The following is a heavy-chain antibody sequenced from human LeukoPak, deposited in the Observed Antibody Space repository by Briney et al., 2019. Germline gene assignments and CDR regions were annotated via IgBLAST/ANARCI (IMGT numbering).Heavy chain of an antibody. V-gene: IGHV3-23*01. CDR3: ARDSASSRSYQVSDAFDI. J-gene: IGHJ3*02. CDR1: GFTFSSYA. CDR2: ISGSGGST. Sequence: LSGGSLRLSCSASGFTFSSYAMSWVRQAPGKGLEWVSAISGSGGSTYNADSVQGRFTISRDNSKNTLYLQMNSLRADDTAVYYCARDSASSRSYQVSDAFDIWGQGTMVTVSS. D-gene: IGHD1-26*01.